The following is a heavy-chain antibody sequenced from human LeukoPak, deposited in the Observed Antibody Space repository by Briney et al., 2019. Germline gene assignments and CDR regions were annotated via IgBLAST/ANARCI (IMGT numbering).Heavy chain of an antibody. J-gene: IGHJ6*04. CDR1: GYTFTSYG. D-gene: IGHD3-10*01. Sequence: GASVKVSCKASGYTFTSYGISWVRQAPGQGLQWMGWISANNGNTNYAQKFQGRVTMTTDTSASTAYMELSSLRSEDTSVYYCARAEVRGVLNYYYYGMDVWGKGTTVTVSS. V-gene: IGHV1-18*04. CDR2: ISANNGNT. CDR3: ARAEVRGVLNYYYYGMDV.